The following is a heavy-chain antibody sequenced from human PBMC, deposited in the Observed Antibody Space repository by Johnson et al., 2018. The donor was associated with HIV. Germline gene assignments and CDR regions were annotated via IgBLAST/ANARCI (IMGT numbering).Heavy chain of an antibody. D-gene: IGHD1-1*01. V-gene: IGHV3-23*04. CDR3: AEDMTTAIGAFDI. CDR1: GFDFSSYA. J-gene: IGHJ3*02. CDR2: IRGSGGTT. Sequence: VLLVESGGGVVQPGGSLRLSCTTYGFDFSSYALTWVRQAPGKGLEWVSSIRGSGGTTYYADSVKGRFAISRDNSGNTLFLQMNTLRAEDTAVYYCAEDMTTAIGAFDIWGQGTTVTVSS.